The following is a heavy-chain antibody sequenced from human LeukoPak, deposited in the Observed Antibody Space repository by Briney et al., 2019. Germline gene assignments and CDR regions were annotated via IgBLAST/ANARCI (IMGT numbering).Heavy chain of an antibody. CDR1: GYTFTSYG. CDR2: ISAYNGNT. J-gene: IGHJ5*02. CDR3: VRIWIVVGGGWFDP. D-gene: IGHD3-22*01. V-gene: IGHV1-18*04. Sequence: GASVKVSCKASGYTFTSYGITWVRQAPGQGLEWMGWISAYNGNTNYAQNLQGRVTMTTDTSTSTAYMELRSLRSDDTAVYFCVRIWIVVGGGWFDPWGQGTLVAVSS.